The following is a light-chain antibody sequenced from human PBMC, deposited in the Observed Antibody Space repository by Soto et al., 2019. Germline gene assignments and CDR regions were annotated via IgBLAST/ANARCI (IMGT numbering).Light chain of an antibody. CDR3: QQYGNSRWT. CDR1: QSVSSSY. Sequence: EVVLTQSPGTLSLFPGERATLSCRASQSVSSSYLAWYQQKPGQAPRLLIFGASSRATGIPDRFSGSGSGTEFILTISRLEPEDFAVYYCQQYGNSRWTFGQGTKVEIK. V-gene: IGKV3-20*01. CDR2: GAS. J-gene: IGKJ1*01.